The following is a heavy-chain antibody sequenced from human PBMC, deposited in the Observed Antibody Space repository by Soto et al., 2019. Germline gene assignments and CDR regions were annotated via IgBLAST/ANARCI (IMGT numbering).Heavy chain of an antibody. CDR1: GFTFSTYH. CDR3: ARYCNGGSCYTSGLDV. V-gene: IGHV3-48*01. CDR2: ISSSGTSI. Sequence: EVQVVESGGSLVQPGESLRLSCAASGFTFSTYHMNWVRQAAGKGLEWVSYISSSGTSIYYADSVKGRFTISRDNAKNSLFLQMNSLTVEDTAVYYCARYCNGGSCYTSGLDVWGLGTTVIVSS. J-gene: IGHJ6*02. D-gene: IGHD2-15*01.